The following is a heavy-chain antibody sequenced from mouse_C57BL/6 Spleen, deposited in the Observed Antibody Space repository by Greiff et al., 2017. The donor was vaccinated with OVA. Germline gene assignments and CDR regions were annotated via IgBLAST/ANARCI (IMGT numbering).Heavy chain of an antibody. V-gene: IGHV2-9-1*01. CDR2: IWTGGGT. D-gene: IGHD2-4*01. CDR3: ARNNFLDYDYDSAWFAY. J-gene: IGHJ3*01. Sequence: VQLQESGPGLVAPSQSLSITCTVSGFSLTSYAISWVRQPPGKGLEWLGVIWTGGGTNYNSALKSRLSISKDNSKSQVFLKMNSLQTDDTARYYCARNNFLDYDYDSAWFAYWGQGTLVTVSA. CDR1: GFSLTSYA.